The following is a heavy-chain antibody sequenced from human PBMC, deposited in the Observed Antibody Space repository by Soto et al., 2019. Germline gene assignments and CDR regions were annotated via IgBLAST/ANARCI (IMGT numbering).Heavy chain of an antibody. CDR2: IYWDGDR. D-gene: IGHD2-21*02. J-gene: IGHJ6*02. Sequence: SGPTLVNPTQTLTLTCTFSGFSLSTGGMGVGWIRQPPGKALEWLALIYWDGDRRYRPSLMSRLTIAKDTSKNQVVLTMTNMDPVDTATFYCVHSRCGGDCLQSYSSHYYYGMDIWGQGTTVTVSS. CDR1: GFSLSTGGMG. V-gene: IGHV2-5*02. CDR3: VHSRCGGDCLQSYSSHYYYGMDI.